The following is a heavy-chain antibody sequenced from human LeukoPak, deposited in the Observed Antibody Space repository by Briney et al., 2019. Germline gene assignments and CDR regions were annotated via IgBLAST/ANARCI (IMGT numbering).Heavy chain of an antibody. CDR1: GFTFSSYA. V-gene: IGHV3-23*01. Sequence: GGSLRLSCAASGFTFSSYAMSWVRQAPRRGLEWVSAISGSGGSTYYADSVKGRFTISRDNSKNTLYLQMNSLRAEDTAVYYCAKDADILTGFDYWGQGTLVTVSS. CDR2: ISGSGGST. J-gene: IGHJ4*02. D-gene: IGHD3-9*01. CDR3: AKDADILTGFDY.